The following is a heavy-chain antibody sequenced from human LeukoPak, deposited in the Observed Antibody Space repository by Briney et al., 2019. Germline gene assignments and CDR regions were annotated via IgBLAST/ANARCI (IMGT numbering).Heavy chain of an antibody. CDR3: AARDFWSGPAFDC. D-gene: IGHD3-3*01. CDR2: IRYDGSDK. Sequence: GGSLRLSCAASGFTFSSNGTHWARQAPGKGLEWVAFIRYDGSDKYYADSVKGRFTISRDNSKNTLYLQMNSLRVEDTAVYYCAARDFWSGPAFDCWGQGTLVTVSS. CDR1: GFTFSSNG. V-gene: IGHV3-30*02. J-gene: IGHJ4*02.